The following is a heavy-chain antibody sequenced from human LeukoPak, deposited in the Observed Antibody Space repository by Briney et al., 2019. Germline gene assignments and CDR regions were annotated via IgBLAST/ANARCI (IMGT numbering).Heavy chain of an antibody. D-gene: IGHD6-13*01. Sequence: GGSLRLSCAASGFTFYNYAMSWVRQAPGKGLEWVSAISGSGGSAYYADSVKGRFTISRDNAKNSLYLQMNSLRAEDTAVYYCAREDGYSSSWYSDYWGQGTLVTVSS. CDR3: AREDGYSSSWYSDY. CDR2: ISGSGGSA. J-gene: IGHJ4*02. CDR1: GFTFYNYA. V-gene: IGHV3-23*01.